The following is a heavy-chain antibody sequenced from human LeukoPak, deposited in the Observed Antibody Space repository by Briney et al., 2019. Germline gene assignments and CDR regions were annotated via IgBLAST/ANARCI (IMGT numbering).Heavy chain of an antibody. J-gene: IGHJ6*02. Sequence: GGSLRLSCAASGFTFSSYAMNWVRQAPGKGLEWVAAISGDGSSKYYADAVKGRFTISRDNSKNTLYLQMNSLRAEDTAVYYCENPPECCVGGSESGKYSGYGMDVGGQGTTVSVFS. CDR2: ISGDGSSK. CDR3: ENPPECCVGGSESGKYSGYGMDV. D-gene: IGHD2-15*01. V-gene: IGHV3-23*01. CDR1: GFTFSSYA.